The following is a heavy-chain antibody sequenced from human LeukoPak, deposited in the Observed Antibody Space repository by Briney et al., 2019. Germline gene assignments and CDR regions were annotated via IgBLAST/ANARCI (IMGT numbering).Heavy chain of an antibody. J-gene: IGHJ4*02. CDR2: IKQDGSEK. D-gene: IGHD1-26*01. Sequence: GGSQRLSCAASGFTFSTYWMSWVRQAPGKGLEWVANIKQDGSEKYYVDSVTGRFTISRDNAKNSLYLQMNRLRAEDTAVYYCARDRWEGSTRLIDYWGQGTLVTVSS. CDR3: ARDRWEGSTRLIDY. CDR1: GFTFSTYW. V-gene: IGHV3-7*01.